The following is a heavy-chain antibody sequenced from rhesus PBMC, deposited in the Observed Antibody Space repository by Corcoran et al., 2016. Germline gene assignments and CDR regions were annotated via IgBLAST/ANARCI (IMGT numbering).Heavy chain of an antibody. CDR1: GGSISSNY. CDR2: ISGSGGST. J-gene: IGHJ5-2*02. Sequence: QLQLQESGPGLVKPSETLSLTCAVSGGSISSNYWSWIRQPPGKGLEWIGRISGSGGSTDYNPSLKIRVTISTDTSKNQCSLKLSSVTAADTAVYYCASRRITIFGVVIIPDNSLDVWGRGVLVTVSS. V-gene: IGHV4-173*01. D-gene: IGHD3-3*01. CDR3: ASRRITIFGVVIIPDNSLDV.